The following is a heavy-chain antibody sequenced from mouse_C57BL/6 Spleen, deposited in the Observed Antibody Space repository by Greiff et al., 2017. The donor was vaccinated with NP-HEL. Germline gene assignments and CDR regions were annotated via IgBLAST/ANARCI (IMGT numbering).Heavy chain of an antibody. CDR3: ASYGYDGGAWFAY. Sequence: VQLQQSGAELVRPGTSVKLSCKASGYTFTSYWMHWVKQRPGQGLEWIGVIDPSDSYTNYNQKFKGKATLTVDTSSSTAYMQLSSLTSEDSAVYYCASYGYDGGAWFAYWGQGTLVTVSA. V-gene: IGHV1-59*01. CDR1: GYTFTSYW. J-gene: IGHJ3*01. D-gene: IGHD2-2*01. CDR2: IDPSDSYT.